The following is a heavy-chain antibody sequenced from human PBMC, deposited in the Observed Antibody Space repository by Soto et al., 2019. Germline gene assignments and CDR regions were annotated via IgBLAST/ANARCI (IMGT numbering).Heavy chain of an antibody. J-gene: IGHJ5*02. D-gene: IGHD1-1*01. CDR3: TRDYRTTNWFDP. V-gene: IGHV1-2*02. CDR1: GYTFTAYD. Sequence: GASVKVSCKASGYTFTAYDIHWVRQAPGQGLEWMGWINPNSGDTNYAQNFQGRVIMTRDTSISTAYMELSRLRSDDTAVYYCTRDYRTTNWFDPWGQGTLVTVSS. CDR2: INPNSGDT.